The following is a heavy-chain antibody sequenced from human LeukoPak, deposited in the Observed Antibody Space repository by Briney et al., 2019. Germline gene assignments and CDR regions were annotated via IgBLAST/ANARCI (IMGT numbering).Heavy chain of an antibody. J-gene: IGHJ3*02. CDR1: GFTFDDYA. CDR2: ISWNSGSI. V-gene: IGHV3-9*01. Sequence: QPGGSLRLSCAASGFTFDDYAMHWVRQAPGKGLEWVSGISWNSGSIGYADSVKGRFTISRDNAKNSLYLQMNSLRAEDTALYYCAKDMARNLADYGDPYDAFDIWGQGTMVTVSS. D-gene: IGHD4-17*01. CDR3: AKDMARNLADYGDPYDAFDI.